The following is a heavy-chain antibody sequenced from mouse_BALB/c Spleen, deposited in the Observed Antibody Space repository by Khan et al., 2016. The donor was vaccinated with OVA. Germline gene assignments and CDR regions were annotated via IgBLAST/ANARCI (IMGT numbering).Heavy chain of an antibody. D-gene: IGHD2-12*01. CDR1: RSTISSYG. J-gene: IGHJ2*01. CDR3: ARSAI. Sequence: EVQRVESGGGIVQPGGSLKRSCAASRSTISSYGMSSVSQTPDKRLELVATIDSNGGSTDYPDRVKRRFTISGDNAKNALYMQMRSLKAEDTAMYYCARSAIWGQCTTLTVSS. CDR2: IDSNGGST. V-gene: IGHV5-6-3*01.